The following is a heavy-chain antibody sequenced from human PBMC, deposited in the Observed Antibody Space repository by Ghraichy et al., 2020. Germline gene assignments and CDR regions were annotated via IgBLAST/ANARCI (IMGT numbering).Heavy chain of an antibody. CDR2: NIPIFGTS. V-gene: IGHV1-69*13. D-gene: IGHD3-10*01. CDR1: RAPVCTPV. J-gene: IGHJ4*02. Sequence: SVKVSCKIGRAPVCTPVTSEVLLSPLLLDEWMGGNIPIFGTSNYAQNFQGRVTITADESTSTAYMELSSLRSEDTAVDYCARGGVYGSGSYDYWGQGTLVTVSS. CDR3: ARGGVYGSGSYDY.